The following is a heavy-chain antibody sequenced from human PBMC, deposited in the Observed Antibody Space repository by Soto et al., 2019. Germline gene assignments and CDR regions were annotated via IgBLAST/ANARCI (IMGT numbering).Heavy chain of an antibody. D-gene: IGHD6-19*01. V-gene: IGHV3-13*01. Sequence: GGSLRLSCAASGFTFSSYDMHWVRQATGKGLEWVSAIGTAGDTYYPGSVKGRFTISRENAKNSLYLQMNSLRAEDTAVYYCASSFFHSSGWLPGVNWFDPWGQGTLVTFSS. CDR3: ASSFFHSSGWLPGVNWFDP. J-gene: IGHJ5*02. CDR1: GFTFSSYD. CDR2: IGTAGDT.